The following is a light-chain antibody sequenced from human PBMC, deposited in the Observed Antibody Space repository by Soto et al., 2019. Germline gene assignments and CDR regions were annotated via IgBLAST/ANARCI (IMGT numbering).Light chain of an antibody. CDR2: AAS. Sequence: DIQMIQSPATLSASVGDRIIITCRASVNIFKYVAWYQQTSGSAPNLLIYAASDLESAVPSRFSGSGSGTEFSLTIDNLQPNDSATYYCQHYNTRSIAFGGGTKVDVK. CDR1: VNIFKY. J-gene: IGKJ4*01. CDR3: QHYNTRSIA. V-gene: IGKV1-5*01.